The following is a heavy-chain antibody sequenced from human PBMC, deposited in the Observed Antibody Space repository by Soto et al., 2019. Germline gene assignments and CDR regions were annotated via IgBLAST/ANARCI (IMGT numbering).Heavy chain of an antibody. Sequence: QVQLQESGPGLVKPSETLSLTCTVSGGSISSYFWSWIRQPAGKGLEWIGRIYTSGSTNYNPSLKSRVTMSVDTSKNQFSLKLSSVTAADTAVYYCARAISSGWHYNWFDPWGQGTLVTVSS. J-gene: IGHJ5*02. D-gene: IGHD6-19*01. CDR3: ARAISSGWHYNWFDP. V-gene: IGHV4-4*07. CDR1: GGSISSYF. CDR2: IYTSGST.